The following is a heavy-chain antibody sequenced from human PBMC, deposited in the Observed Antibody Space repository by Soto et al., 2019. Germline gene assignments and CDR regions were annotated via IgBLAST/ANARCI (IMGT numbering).Heavy chain of an antibody. CDR2: IGLGNDDI. V-gene: IGHV3-23*01. Sequence: VQLLESGGGLVQPGGSLRLSCAASGFSFSIYAMSWVRQAPGKGLECVSGIGLGNDDIYYADSVKGRFIISRDNSKYTVSLQMNGLRVEDTAIYYCAKDRMDHNSVWDPFDIWGQGTTVTVSS. D-gene: IGHD1-20*01. CDR1: GFSFSIYA. J-gene: IGHJ3*02. CDR3: AKDRMDHNSVWDPFDI.